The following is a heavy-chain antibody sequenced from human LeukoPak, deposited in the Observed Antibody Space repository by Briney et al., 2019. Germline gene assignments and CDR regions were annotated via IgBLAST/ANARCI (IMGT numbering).Heavy chain of an antibody. V-gene: IGHV1-18*01. Sequence: ASVKVSCKASGYTFTSYGISWARQAPGQGLEWMGWISAYNGNTNYAQKLQGRVTMTTDTSTSTAYMELRSLRSDDTAVYYCARWGPVYCSSTSCYGRAYAFDIWGQGTMVTVSS. CDR1: GYTFTSYG. CDR3: ARWGPVYCSSTSCYGRAYAFDI. J-gene: IGHJ3*02. CDR2: ISAYNGNT. D-gene: IGHD2-2*01.